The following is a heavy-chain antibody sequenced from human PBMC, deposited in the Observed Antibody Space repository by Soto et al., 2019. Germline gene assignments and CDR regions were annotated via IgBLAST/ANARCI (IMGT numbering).Heavy chain of an antibody. CDR2: IYYSGST. CDR1: GGSSSSYY. V-gene: IGHV4-59*08. Sequence: ETLSLTCTVSGGSSSSYYWSWIRQPPGKGLEWIGYIYYSGSTNYNPSLKSRVTISVDTSKNHFSLKLSSVTAADTAVYYCARRYGGNLDYWGQGTLVTVSS. D-gene: IGHD1-26*01. J-gene: IGHJ4*02. CDR3: ARRYGGNLDY.